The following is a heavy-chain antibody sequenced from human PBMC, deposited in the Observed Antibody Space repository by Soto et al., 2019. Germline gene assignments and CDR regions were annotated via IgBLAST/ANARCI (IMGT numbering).Heavy chain of an antibody. Sequence: SETLSLTCAFYGGSFSAHYWSLIRLPPGKGLEWIGEINHGGSTNYNPSLKSRVTILVDMSKNQFSLKLSSVTAADTAVYYCARHSGTYYGAFDIWGQGTVVTVSS. V-gene: IGHV4-34*01. CDR1: GGSFSAHY. D-gene: IGHD1-26*01. CDR3: ARHSGTYYGAFDI. J-gene: IGHJ3*02. CDR2: INHGGST.